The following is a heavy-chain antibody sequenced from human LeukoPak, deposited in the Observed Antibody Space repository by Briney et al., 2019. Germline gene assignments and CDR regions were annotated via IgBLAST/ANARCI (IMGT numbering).Heavy chain of an antibody. CDR1: GYTFTSYG. J-gene: IGHJ4*02. Sequence: ASVKVSCKASGYTFTSYGISWVRQAPGQGLEWMGWISAYNGNTNYAQKLQGRVTMTTDTFTSTAYMELRSLRSDDTAVYYCARHQDLRYSGSYRGFDYWGQGTLVTVSS. CDR2: ISAYNGNT. V-gene: IGHV1-18*01. CDR3: ARHQDLRYSGSYRGFDY. D-gene: IGHD1-26*01.